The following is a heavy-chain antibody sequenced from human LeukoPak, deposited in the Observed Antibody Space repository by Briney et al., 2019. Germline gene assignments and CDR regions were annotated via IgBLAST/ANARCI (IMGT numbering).Heavy chain of an antibody. J-gene: IGHJ5*02. Sequence: GGSLRPSCAASGFTVSNNYMTWVRQAPGKGLEWVSVIYSGGRTYYADSVKGRFTISRDNSKNTLYLQMNSRRAEDTAVYYCAKLPSSWGQGTLVTVSS. CDR2: IYSGGRT. CDR1: GFTVSNNY. V-gene: IGHV3-66*02. D-gene: IGHD1-7*01. CDR3: AKLPSS.